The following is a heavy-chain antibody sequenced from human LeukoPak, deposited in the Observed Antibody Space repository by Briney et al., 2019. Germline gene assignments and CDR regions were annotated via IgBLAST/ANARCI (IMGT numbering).Heavy chain of an antibody. J-gene: IGHJ4*02. CDR2: ISYDGSNK. CDR1: GFTFSNYA. D-gene: IGHD3-22*01. V-gene: IGHV3-30*04. Sequence: PGGSLRLSCAASGFTFSNYAMHWVRQAPGKGLEWVAVISYDGSNKYYADSVKGRFTISRDNSKNTLYLQMNSLRAEDTAVYYCAKAHPTYYYDSSEYYFDYWGQGILVTVSS. CDR3: AKAHPTYYYDSSEYYFDY.